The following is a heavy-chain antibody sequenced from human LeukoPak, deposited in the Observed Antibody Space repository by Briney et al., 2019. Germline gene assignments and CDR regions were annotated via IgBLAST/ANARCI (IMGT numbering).Heavy chain of an antibody. Sequence: GGSLRLSCAASGFTFSSYGMHWVRQAPGKGLEWVAVIWYDGSNKYYADSVKGRFTISRDNSKNTLYLQMNSLRAEDTAVYYCAKDSLVGARFDYWGQGTLVTVSS. D-gene: IGHD1-26*01. CDR2: IWYDGSNK. CDR1: GFTFSSYG. V-gene: IGHV3-33*06. J-gene: IGHJ4*02. CDR3: AKDSLVGARFDY.